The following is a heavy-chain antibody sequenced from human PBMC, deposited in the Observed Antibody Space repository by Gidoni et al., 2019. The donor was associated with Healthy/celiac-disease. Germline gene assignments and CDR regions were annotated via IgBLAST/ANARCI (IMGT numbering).Heavy chain of an antibody. J-gene: IGHJ3*02. CDR2: IYSGGST. V-gene: IGHV3-53*01. D-gene: IGHD2-21*02. Sequence: VQRGESGGGLIQPGGSLRSSCAASGFTGSSNYMRWVRRAPGKGLVWVSVIYSGGSTYYEDSVKGRFTISRDNSKNTLYLQMNSLRAEDTAVYYCARGTIVVVTDDAFDIWGQGTMVTVSS. CDR3: ARGTIVVVTDDAFDI. CDR1: GFTGSSNY.